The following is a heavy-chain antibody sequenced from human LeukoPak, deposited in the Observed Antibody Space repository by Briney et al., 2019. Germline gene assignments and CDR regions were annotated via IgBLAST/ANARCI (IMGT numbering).Heavy chain of an antibody. J-gene: IGHJ4*02. CDR3: ARGTMVRGVILH. CDR1: GGSISSSRSY. D-gene: IGHD3-10*01. CDR2: INHSGST. Sequence: PSETLSLTCTVSGGSISSSRSYWGWIRQPPGKGLEWIGEINHSGSTNYNPSLKSRVTISVDTSKNQFSLKLSSVTAADTAVYYCARGTMVRGVILHWGQGTLVTVSS. V-gene: IGHV4-39*07.